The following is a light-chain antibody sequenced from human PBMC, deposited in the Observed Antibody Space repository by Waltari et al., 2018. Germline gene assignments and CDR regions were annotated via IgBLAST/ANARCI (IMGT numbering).Light chain of an antibody. V-gene: IGKV3D-20*02. CDR1: QSISKY. CDR3: QKDAHLPAT. CDR2: ETS. Sequence: EIMLTQSPATLSLSPGESATLSCRASQSISKYLVWYQQKPGQAPRRLIYETSRRATGVPDRFSGSGSGTDFRLTISRLEPEDFAVYYCQKDAHLPATFGQGTKVEFK. J-gene: IGKJ1*01.